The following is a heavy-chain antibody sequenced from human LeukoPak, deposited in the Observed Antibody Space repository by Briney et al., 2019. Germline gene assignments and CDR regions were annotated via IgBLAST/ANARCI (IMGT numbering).Heavy chain of an antibody. V-gene: IGHV4-34*01. J-gene: IGHJ4*02. Sequence: ASETLSLTCAVYGGSFSGYYWSWIRQPPGKGLEWIGEINHSGSTNYNPSLKSRVTISVDTSKNQFSLKLISVTAADTAVYYCARRTVATTGVDYWGQGSLVTVSS. CDR2: INHSGST. CDR3: ARRTVATTGVDY. D-gene: IGHD5-12*01. CDR1: GGSFSGYY.